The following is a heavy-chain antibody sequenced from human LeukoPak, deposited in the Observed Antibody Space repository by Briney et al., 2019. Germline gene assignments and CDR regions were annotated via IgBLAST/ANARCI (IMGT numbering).Heavy chain of an antibody. CDR1: GFTFSSYG. D-gene: IGHD3-9*01. Sequence: GGSLRLSCAASGFTFSSYGMHWVRQAPGKGLEWVAVISYDGSNKYYADSVKGRFTISRDNAKNSLYLQMNSLRAEDTAVYYCARVRYFSGMDVWGQGTTVTVSS. CDR3: ARVRYFSGMDV. J-gene: IGHJ6*02. V-gene: IGHV3-30*03. CDR2: ISYDGSNK.